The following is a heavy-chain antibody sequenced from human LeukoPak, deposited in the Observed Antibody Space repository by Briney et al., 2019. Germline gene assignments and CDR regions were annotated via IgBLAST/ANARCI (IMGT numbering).Heavy chain of an antibody. D-gene: IGHD6-13*01. Sequence: PGGSLRLSCAASGFTFSNNAMSWVRQAPGKGLECVSAITGTIATGDPPYYADSVKGRFTISRDNSKNTLYLQMNSLRAEDTALYYCAKTGGIAAAHWGQGTLVTVSS. CDR2: ITGTIATGDPP. V-gene: IGHV3-23*01. CDR1: GFTFSNNA. CDR3: AKTGGIAAAH. J-gene: IGHJ4*02.